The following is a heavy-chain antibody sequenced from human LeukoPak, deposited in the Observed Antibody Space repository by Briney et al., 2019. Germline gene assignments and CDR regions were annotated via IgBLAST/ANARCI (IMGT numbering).Heavy chain of an antibody. Sequence: SETLSLTCSVSRGSIINSQNYWAWIRQPPGKGLEWIGSIYYSGSTYYNPSLKSRVTISVDTSKNQFSLKLSSVTAADTAVYYCARHEVVMNYFDYWGQGTLVTVSS. CDR1: RGSIINSQNY. J-gene: IGHJ4*02. V-gene: IGHV4-39*01. CDR2: IYYSGST. D-gene: IGHD2-21*01. CDR3: ARHEVVMNYFDY.